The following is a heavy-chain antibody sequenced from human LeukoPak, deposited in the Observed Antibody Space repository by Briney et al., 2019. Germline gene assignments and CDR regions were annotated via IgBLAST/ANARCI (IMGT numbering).Heavy chain of an antibody. CDR2: INPNSGGT. V-gene: IGHV1-2*06. Sequence: GASVKVSCKASGYTFTGYYMHWVRQAPGQGLEWMGRINPNSGGTNYAQKFQGRVTMTRDTSISTAYMELSRLRSDDTAAYYCARDVYSGYDGGGDYWGQGTLVTVSP. CDR1: GYTFTGYY. J-gene: IGHJ4*02. CDR3: ARDVYSGYDGGGDY. D-gene: IGHD5-12*01.